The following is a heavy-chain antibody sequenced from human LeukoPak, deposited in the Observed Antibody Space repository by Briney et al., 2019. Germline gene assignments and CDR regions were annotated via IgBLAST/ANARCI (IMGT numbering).Heavy chain of an antibody. CDR3: AREKGD. V-gene: IGHV3-30-3*01. Sequence: GGTLRLSCVASGFTFSGYAMHWVRQAPGKGLDLVTTISYDGSNQYYADSVKGRFTISRDNSMNTLYLQMNSLRHEDTAVYYCAREKGDWGQGTLVIVSS. D-gene: IGHD3-16*01. J-gene: IGHJ4*02. CDR1: GFTFSGYA. CDR2: ISYDGSNQ.